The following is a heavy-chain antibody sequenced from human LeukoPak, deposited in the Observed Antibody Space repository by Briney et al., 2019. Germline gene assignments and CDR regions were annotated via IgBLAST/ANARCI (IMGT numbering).Heavy chain of an antibody. CDR1: GDSLNTYY. J-gene: IGHJ5*02. D-gene: IGHD2-21*02. CDR3: ARVVRGVVTANWFDP. CDR2: VASSGTS. Sequence: SGTLSLTCTVSGDSLNTYYWTWIRQTPGKELEWIGFVASSGTSNYNPSLKSRVSISIDTSKNQFSLALTSVTPADTAVYYCARVVRGVVTANWFDPWGQGTLVSVSS. V-gene: IGHV4-59*01.